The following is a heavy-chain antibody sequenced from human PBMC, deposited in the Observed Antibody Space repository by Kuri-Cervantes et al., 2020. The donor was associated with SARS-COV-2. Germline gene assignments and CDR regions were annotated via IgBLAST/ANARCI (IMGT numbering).Heavy chain of an antibody. CDR3: AREAYYDFWSGYHTRTDYFDY. V-gene: IGHV3-30-3*01. D-gene: IGHD3-3*01. CDR2: ISYDGSSK. Sequence: GESLKISCAASGYTFIYSHMSWIRQAPGKGLEWVAVISYDGSSKYYADSVKGRFTISRDNSKNTLYLQMNSLRAEDTAVYYCAREAYYDFWSGYHTRTDYFDYWGQGTLVTVSS. J-gene: IGHJ4*02. CDR1: GYTFIYSH.